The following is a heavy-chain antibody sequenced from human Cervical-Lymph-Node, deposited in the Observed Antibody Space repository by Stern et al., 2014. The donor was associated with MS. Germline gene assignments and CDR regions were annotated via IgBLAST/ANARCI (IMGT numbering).Heavy chain of an antibody. J-gene: IGHJ4*02. D-gene: IGHD1-7*01. CDR3: AREGLELGGNSHFDY. Sequence: QVQLQQSGPGLVKPSQPLSLTCAISGDRVSSNSAAWNWNRQSQSRGLEWLGRTDYRSKWYNDYAVSVKSRITSNPDTSKNQFSLQLNSVTPEDTAVYYCAREGLELGGNSHFDYWGQGTLVTVSS. CDR1: GDRVSSNSAA. V-gene: IGHV6-1*01. CDR2: TDYRSKWYN.